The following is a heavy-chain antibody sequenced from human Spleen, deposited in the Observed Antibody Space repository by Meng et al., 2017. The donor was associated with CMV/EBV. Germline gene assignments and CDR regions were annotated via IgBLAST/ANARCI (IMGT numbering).Heavy chain of an antibody. D-gene: IGHD1-26*01. CDR1: GYSFTSRG. V-gene: IGHV1-18*01. Sequence: ASVKVSCKASGYSFTSRGISWVRQAPGQGPEWMGWISGNNGNTKYAQKFQGRVTMTTDTSTNTAYMELRSLRSDDTAVYYCARDTRGQYSADDAFDIWGQGTMVTVSS. CDR3: ARDTRGQYSADDAFDI. CDR2: ISGNNGNT. J-gene: IGHJ3*02.